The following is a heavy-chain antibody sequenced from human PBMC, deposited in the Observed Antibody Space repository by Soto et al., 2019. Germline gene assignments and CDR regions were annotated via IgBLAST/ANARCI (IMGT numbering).Heavy chain of an antibody. CDR2: INIGSGYT. V-gene: IGHV1-18*01. Sequence: QVHLVQSGAEVKKPGSSVRVSCKTSGYTFSNYAISWVRQAPGQGLEWMGWINIGSGYTNYAHDSVTVTKYASTYTAYLEVTSLRSDDTDIYYCARDRVYTGGSDADYWGQGTLVTVSS. CDR3: ARDRVYTGGSDADY. J-gene: IGHJ4*02. CDR1: GYTFSNYA. D-gene: IGHD2-8*02.